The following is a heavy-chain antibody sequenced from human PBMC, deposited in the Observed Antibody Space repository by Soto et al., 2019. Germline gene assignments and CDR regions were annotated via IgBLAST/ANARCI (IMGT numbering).Heavy chain of an antibody. V-gene: IGHV3-23*01. J-gene: IGHJ4*02. CDR1: GFTFSSYA. CDR2: ISGSGGST. D-gene: IGHD4-17*01. Sequence: EVQLLESGGGLVQPGGSLRLSCAASGFTFSSYAMSWVRQAPGKGVEWVSAISGSGGSTYYADSVKGRFTISRDNSKNTLYLQMNSLRAEDTAVYYCAKGGAYGDYVDYWGQGTLVTVSS. CDR3: AKGGAYGDYVDY.